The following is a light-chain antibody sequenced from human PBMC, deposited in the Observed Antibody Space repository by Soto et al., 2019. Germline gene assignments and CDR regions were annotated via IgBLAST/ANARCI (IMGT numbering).Light chain of an antibody. V-gene: IGKV3-20*01. Sequence: EIVLTQSPGTLSLSPGERATLSCRASQSVSSSYLAWYQQKPGQAPRLLIYGASSRATGIPDRFSGSGSGTDFTLTISRLEPEDFAVYYRQQYGSLLWTFGQGTKVEIK. CDR3: QQYGSLLWT. J-gene: IGKJ1*01. CDR1: QSVSSSY. CDR2: GAS.